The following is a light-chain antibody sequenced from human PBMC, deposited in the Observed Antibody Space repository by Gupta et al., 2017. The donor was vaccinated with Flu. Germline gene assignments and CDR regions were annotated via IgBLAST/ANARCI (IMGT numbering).Light chain of an antibody. CDR3: QSYASSHAVV. Sequence: TIPCTRSSARIARNSAQWYYHRPANSPPPVISNDSQKPSAIPARFSCSIDSVSNSAVITISGLKTEDEADYYCQSYASSHAVVFGGGTKLTVL. V-gene: IGLV6-57*01. CDR2: NDS. J-gene: IGLJ2*01. CDR1: SARIARNS.